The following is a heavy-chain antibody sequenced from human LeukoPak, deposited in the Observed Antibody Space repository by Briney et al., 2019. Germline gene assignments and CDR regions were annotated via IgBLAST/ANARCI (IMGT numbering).Heavy chain of an antibody. CDR3: ARLFRDVTTFDY. Sequence: GGSLRLSCTASGFTFSSSWMSWVRQAPGRGLEWVASIKQDGSQKYYVDSVKGRFTISRDNAKDSLNLQMNSLRVEDTAVYYCARLFRDVTTFDYWGQGTLVTVSS. V-gene: IGHV3-7*01. D-gene: IGHD1-1*01. CDR2: IKQDGSQK. CDR1: GFTFSSSW. J-gene: IGHJ4*02.